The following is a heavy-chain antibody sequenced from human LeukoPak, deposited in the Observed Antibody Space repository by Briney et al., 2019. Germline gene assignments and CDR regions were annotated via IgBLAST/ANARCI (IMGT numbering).Heavy chain of an antibody. CDR3: ARLGGGGDEYFQH. CDR1: GGTFSSYT. J-gene: IGHJ1*01. V-gene: IGHV1-69*02. CDR2: IIPILGIA. Sequence: SVKVSCXASGGTFSSYTISWVRQAPGQGLEWMGRIIPILGIANYAQKFQGRVTITADKSTSTAYMELSSLRSEDTAVYYCARLGGGGDEYFQHWGQGTLVTVSS. D-gene: IGHD2-21*01.